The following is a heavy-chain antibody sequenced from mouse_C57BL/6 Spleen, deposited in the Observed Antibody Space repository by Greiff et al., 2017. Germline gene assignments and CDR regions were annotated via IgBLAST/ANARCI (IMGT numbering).Heavy chain of an antibody. Sequence: VQLQQPGAELVKPGASVKLSCKASGYTFTSYWMHWVKQRPGRGLEWIGRIDPNSGGTKYNEKFKSKATLTVDKPSSTAYMQISSPTSEDSAVYYCAPYGYPFAYWGQETLVTVSA. D-gene: IGHD2-2*01. V-gene: IGHV1-72*01. CDR3: APYGYPFAY. CDR1: GYTFTSYW. CDR2: IDPNSGGT. J-gene: IGHJ3*01.